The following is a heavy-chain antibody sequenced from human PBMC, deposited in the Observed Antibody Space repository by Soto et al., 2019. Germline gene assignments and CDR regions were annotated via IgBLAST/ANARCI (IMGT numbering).Heavy chain of an antibody. CDR2: ISAYNGNT. V-gene: IGHV1-18*01. CDR1: GYTFTSYG. Sequence: QVQLVQSGAEVKKPGASVKVSCKASGYTFTSYGISWVRQAPGQGLEWMGWISAYNGNTNYAQKLQSRAHMTTGTSTSSAYSELRSLTSDHTAVYYCARTDSSGYYYEFDYWGQGTLVTVPS. J-gene: IGHJ4*02. CDR3: ARTDSSGYYYEFDY. D-gene: IGHD3-22*01.